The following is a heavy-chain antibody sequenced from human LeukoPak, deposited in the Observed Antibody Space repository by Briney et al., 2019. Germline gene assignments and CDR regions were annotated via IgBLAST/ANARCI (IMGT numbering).Heavy chain of an antibody. CDR3: VRVRYDDSSGYYSDY. Sequence: GGSLRLSCAASGLTVSSNYMSWVRQAPGKGLEWVSSISSRSNYIYYADSVKGRFTISRDNAQNSLYLQMNSLRAEDTAVYFCVRVRYDDSSGYYSDYWGQGTLVTVSS. D-gene: IGHD3-22*01. V-gene: IGHV3-21*01. J-gene: IGHJ4*02. CDR1: GLTVSSNY. CDR2: ISSRSNYI.